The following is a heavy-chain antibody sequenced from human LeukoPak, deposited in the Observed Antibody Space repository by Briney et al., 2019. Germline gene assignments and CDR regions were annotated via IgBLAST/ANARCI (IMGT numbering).Heavy chain of an antibody. CDR2: INPSGGST. CDR1: GFTFSSYA. Sequence: PGGSLRLSCAASGFTFSSYAMSWVRQAPGQGLEWMGIINPSGGSTSYAQKFQGRVTMTRDTSTSTVYMELSSLRSEDTAVYYCARGVDIVGAKSAFDIWGQGTMVTVSS. CDR3: ARGVDIVGAKSAFDI. J-gene: IGHJ3*02. V-gene: IGHV1-46*01. D-gene: IGHD1-26*01.